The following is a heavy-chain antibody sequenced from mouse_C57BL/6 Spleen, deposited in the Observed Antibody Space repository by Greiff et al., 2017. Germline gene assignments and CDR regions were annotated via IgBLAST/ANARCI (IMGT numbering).Heavy chain of an antibody. CDR1: GFNIKNTY. Sequence: EVQLQQSVAELVRPGASVTLSCTASGFNIKNTYMHWVKQRPEQGLEWIGRIDPANGNTKYAPKFQGKATITADTSSNTAYLQLSSLTSEDTAIYYCAYYYGSSYGYFDYGGQGTTLTVSS. CDR2: IDPANGNT. D-gene: IGHD1-1*01. CDR3: AYYYGSSYGYFDY. V-gene: IGHV14-3*01. J-gene: IGHJ2*01.